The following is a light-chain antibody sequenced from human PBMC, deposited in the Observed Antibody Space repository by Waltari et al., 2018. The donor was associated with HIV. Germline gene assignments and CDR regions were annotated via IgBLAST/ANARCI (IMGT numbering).Light chain of an antibody. V-gene: IGLV1-40*01. CDR2: GNS. J-gene: IGLJ2*01. CDR1: SPNIGAGYA. CDR3: QSYDSSLSVV. Sequence: QSVLTPPPSVSGAPGQRVTIPCTGRSPNIGAGYAVHWYQQLPGTAPKRLIYGNSNRPSGVPDRFSGSKSGTSASLAITGLQAEDEADYYCQSYDSSLSVVFGGGTKLTVL.